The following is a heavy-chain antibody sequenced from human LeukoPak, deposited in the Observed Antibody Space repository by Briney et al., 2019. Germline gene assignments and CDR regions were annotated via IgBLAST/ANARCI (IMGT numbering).Heavy chain of an antibody. CDR1: GFTFSSYS. V-gene: IGHV4-34*01. CDR3: ARRGYSYGRDP. Sequence: NPGGSLRLSCAASGFTFSSYSMNWVRQPPGKGLEWIGEINHSGSTNYNPSLKSRVTISVDTSKNQFSLKLSSVTAADTAVYYCARRGYSYGRDPWGQGTLVTVSS. CDR2: INHSGST. D-gene: IGHD5-18*01. J-gene: IGHJ5*02.